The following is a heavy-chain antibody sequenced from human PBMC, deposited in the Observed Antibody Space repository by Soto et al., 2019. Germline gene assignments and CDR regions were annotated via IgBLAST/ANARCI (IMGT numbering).Heavy chain of an antibody. Sequence: QVQLVQSGAEVKKPGSSVKVSCKVSGDTFSSYAMLWVRQVPGQGLEWVGGISPLFGTPHYAQKFLGGVTITADKSTNTGYMELSCLKYEDPAVCYCAFGDIVGNAYGFDPWGQGTLVTVTS. CDR3: AFGDIVGNAYGFDP. D-gene: IGHD1-26*01. CDR2: ISPLFGTP. J-gene: IGHJ5*02. CDR1: GDTFSSYA. V-gene: IGHV1-69*06.